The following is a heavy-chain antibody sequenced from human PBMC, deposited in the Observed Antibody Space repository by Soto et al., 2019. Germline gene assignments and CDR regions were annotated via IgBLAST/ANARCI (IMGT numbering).Heavy chain of an antibody. CDR3: PSESGSASRISYYYYYHGMDV. Sequence: GGSLRLSCAASGFTFSSYGMHWVRQAPGKGLEWVAVIWYDGSNKYYADSVKGRFTISRDNSKNTLYLQMNSLRAEDTAVYYCPSESGSASRISYYYYYHGMDVWGQGSTVTVSS. V-gene: IGHV3-33*01. D-gene: IGHD3-10*01. CDR2: IWYDGSNK. CDR1: GFTFSSYG. J-gene: IGHJ6*02.